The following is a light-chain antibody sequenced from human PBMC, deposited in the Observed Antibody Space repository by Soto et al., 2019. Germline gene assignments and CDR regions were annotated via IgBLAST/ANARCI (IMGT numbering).Light chain of an antibody. J-gene: IGKJ4*01. V-gene: IGKV3-20*01. CDR2: GAS. Sequence: EIVLTQSPATLSLSPGEIATLSCRASQSVGSYLAWYQQKPGQAPRLLIYGASSRATGIPDRFSGSGSGTDFTLTISRLEPEDFAVYYCQQYDSSPLTFGGGTKVEIK. CDR3: QQYDSSPLT. CDR1: QSVGSY.